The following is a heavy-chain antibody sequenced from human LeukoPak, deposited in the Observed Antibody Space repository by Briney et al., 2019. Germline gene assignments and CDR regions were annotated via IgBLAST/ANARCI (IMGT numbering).Heavy chain of an antibody. D-gene: IGHD3-16*02. Sequence: SETLSLTCTVSGGSFSSSTYYWGWIRQPPGKGLEWIGSIHYGGATYYNPSLKSRVTVSVDASKNQFSLKLKSVTAADTAVYYCASLRLGELSPIDFRGQGTLVTVSS. V-gene: IGHV4-39*01. CDR2: IHYGGAT. CDR3: ASLRLGELSPIDF. J-gene: IGHJ4*02. CDR1: GGSFSSSTYY.